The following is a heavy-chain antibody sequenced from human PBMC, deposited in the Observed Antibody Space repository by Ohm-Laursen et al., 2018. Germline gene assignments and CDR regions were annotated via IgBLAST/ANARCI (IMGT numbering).Heavy chain of an antibody. CDR1: GFSFDDYA. CDR2: ISGDVNYI. D-gene: IGHD6-13*01. CDR3: ARDATAGGTLG. Sequence: SLRLSCSAFGFSFDDYAMYWVRQAPGKGLEWVSSISGDVNYIYYADSVKGRFTISRDNAKSSLYLQMHSLRGDDTAVYYCARDATAGGTLGWGQGTLVTVSS. J-gene: IGHJ4*02. V-gene: IGHV3-21*01.